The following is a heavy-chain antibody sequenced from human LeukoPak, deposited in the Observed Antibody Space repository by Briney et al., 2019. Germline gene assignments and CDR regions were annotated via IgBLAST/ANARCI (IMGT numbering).Heavy chain of an antibody. CDR2: IRSKAYGGTT. J-gene: IGHJ4*02. V-gene: IGHV3-49*04. D-gene: IGHD6-19*01. Sequence: GGSQRLFCTASGFIFGDYAMSWVRQAPGKGLEWVGFIRSKAYGGTTEYAASVKDRFTISRDDSKSIAYLQMNSLKTEDTAVYYCTSSASGWDPIADYWGQGTLVTVSS. CDR3: TSSASGWDPIADY. CDR1: GFIFGDYA.